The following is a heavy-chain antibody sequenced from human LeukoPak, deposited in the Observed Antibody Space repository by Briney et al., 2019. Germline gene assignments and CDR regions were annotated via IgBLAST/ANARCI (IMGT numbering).Heavy chain of an antibody. CDR1: GYTFTSYY. J-gene: IGHJ4*02. CDR3: ARAYDTLSGFGELSAALDY. D-gene: IGHD3-10*01. Sequence: ASVRVSCKASGYTFTSYYMHWVRQAPGQGLEWMGWINPNSGGTNYAQKFQGRVTMTRDTSISTAYMELSRLRSDDTAVYYCARAYDTLSGFGELSAALDYWGQGTLVTVSS. CDR2: INPNSGGT. V-gene: IGHV1-2*02.